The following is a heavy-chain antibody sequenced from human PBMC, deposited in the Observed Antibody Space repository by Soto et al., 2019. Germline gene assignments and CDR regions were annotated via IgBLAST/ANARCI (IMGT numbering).Heavy chain of an antibody. D-gene: IGHD3-22*01. V-gene: IGHV4-31*03. Sequence: TLSLTCTVSGGSISSGGYYWSWIRQHPGKGLEWIGYIYYSGSNYYNPSLKSRVTISVDTSKNQFSLKLSSVTAADTAVYYCAEVNYYYDSSGYSLGFDPWGQGTLVTVSS. CDR1: GGSISSGGYY. CDR2: IYYSGSN. CDR3: AEVNYYYDSSGYSLGFDP. J-gene: IGHJ5*02.